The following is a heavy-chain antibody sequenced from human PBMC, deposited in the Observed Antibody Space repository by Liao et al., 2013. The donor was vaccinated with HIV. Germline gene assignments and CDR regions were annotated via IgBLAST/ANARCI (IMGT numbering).Heavy chain of an antibody. J-gene: IGHJ3*02. V-gene: IGHV4-61*02. CDR2: ISTSGAS. CDR3: ARVRLAVPGVDAFDI. Sequence: QVQLQESGPGLVKPSQTLSLTCTVSGGSISSDSYYWNWIRQSAGKGLEWIGRISTSGASNYNSSLQSRVTMSIDTSKSQVSLTVRSVTAADSAVYFCARVRLAVPGVDAFDIWGQGKVVTVSS. CDR1: GGSISSDSYY. D-gene: IGHD6-19*01.